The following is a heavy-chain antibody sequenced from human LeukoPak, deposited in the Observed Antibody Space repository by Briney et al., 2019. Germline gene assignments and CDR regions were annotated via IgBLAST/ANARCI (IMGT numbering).Heavy chain of an antibody. D-gene: IGHD4-17*01. Sequence: ASVKVSCKXSGYTFTNHGISWVRQAPGQGLERMGWISGYSGNTNYVQKFQGRVTMTTDTPTSTAYMEVRNLKSDDTAVYYCARDLSLGRHEYGEAFDNWGQGTLVIVSS. V-gene: IGHV1-18*01. CDR3: ARDLSLGRHEYGEAFDN. CDR1: GYTFTNHG. J-gene: IGHJ4*02. CDR2: ISGYSGNT.